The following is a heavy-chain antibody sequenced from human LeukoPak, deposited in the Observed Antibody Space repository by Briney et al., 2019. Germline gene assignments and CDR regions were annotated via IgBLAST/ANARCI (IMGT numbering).Heavy chain of an antibody. CDR1: GGSMTSYF. D-gene: IGHD3-3*01. V-gene: IGHV4-59*01. J-gene: IGHJ5*02. CDR3: ARVESGSRGWFDP. CDR2: IDYSGST. Sequence: SETLSLTCTVSGGSMTSYFWSWIRQPPGKGLEWIGYIDYSGSTNYSPSLKSRVIISVYTSKNQFSLELSSVTAADTALYYCARVESGSRGWFDPWGQGTLVTVSS.